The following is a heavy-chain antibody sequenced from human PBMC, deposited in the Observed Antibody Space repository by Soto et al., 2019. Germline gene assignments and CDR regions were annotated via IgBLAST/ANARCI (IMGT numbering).Heavy chain of an antibody. D-gene: IGHD3-10*02. V-gene: IGHV3-74*01. CDR2: INRDANDI. CDR1: RGAFGDYW. J-gene: IGHJ5*01. CDR3: ARDVPNNWFDS. Sequence: EVQLVESGGGLVQPGGSLILSCEASRGAFGDYWMHWVRQAPGKGLVWVSRINRDANDIIYADSVKGRFTASRDNAKNMVFLQMNSLRVEDTAVYYCARDVPNNWFDSWGQGTLVTVSS.